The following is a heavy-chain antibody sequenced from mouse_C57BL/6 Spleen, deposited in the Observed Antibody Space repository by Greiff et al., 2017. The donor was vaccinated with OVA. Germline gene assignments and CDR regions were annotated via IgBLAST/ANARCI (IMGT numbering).Heavy chain of an antibody. Sequence: ESGPGMVKPSQSLSLTCTVTGYSITSGYDWHWIRHFPGNKLEWMGYISYSGSTNYNPSLKSRISITHDTSKNHFFLKLNSVTTEDTATYYCARDGDGNWYFDVWGTGTTVTVSS. CDR2: ISYSGST. CDR1: GYSITSGYD. J-gene: IGHJ1*03. CDR3: ARDGDGNWYFDV. V-gene: IGHV3-1*01. D-gene: IGHD1-1*01.